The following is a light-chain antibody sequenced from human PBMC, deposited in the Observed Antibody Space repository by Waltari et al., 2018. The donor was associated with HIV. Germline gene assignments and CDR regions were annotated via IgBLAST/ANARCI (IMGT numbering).Light chain of an antibody. V-gene: IGLV2-11*01. CDR2: DVT. CDR3: CSYAGNHNYV. J-gene: IGLJ1*01. Sequence: QSALTQPRSVSGSPGQSVTIPCTGTSSDVGGYNSASWYQHHPGKAPKSIIFDVTARPSGVPDRFSGSKSGSTASLTISGLQAEDETDYYCCSYAGNHNYVFGTGTKVTVL. CDR1: SSDVGGYNS.